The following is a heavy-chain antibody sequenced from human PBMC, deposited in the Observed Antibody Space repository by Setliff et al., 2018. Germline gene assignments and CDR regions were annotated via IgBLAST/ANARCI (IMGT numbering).Heavy chain of an antibody. Sequence: PSETLSLTCNVSGGSISTYYWTWIRQPPGKGLEWIGYIYYRGSVSYNPSLRSRVTISVDTSKNQFSPKVSSVTAEDTAVYYCARMSGFQYIDVWDKGTTVTVSS. CDR1: GGSISTYY. J-gene: IGHJ6*03. CDR2: IYYRGSV. V-gene: IGHV4-59*08. CDR3: ARMSGFQYIDV. D-gene: IGHD3-3*01.